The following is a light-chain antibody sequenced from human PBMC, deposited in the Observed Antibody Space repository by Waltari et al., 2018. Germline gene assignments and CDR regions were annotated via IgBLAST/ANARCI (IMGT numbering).Light chain of an antibody. Sequence: DLVMTQSPLSLPVTPGEPAPIPCRSSQSLLHSNGYNYLDWYLQKPGQSPQILIYLGSNRASGVPDRFSGSGSGTDFTLKISRVEAEDAGVYYCMEALQSVTFGQGTRLEIK. CDR1: QSLLHSNGYNY. CDR3: MEALQSVT. J-gene: IGKJ5*01. CDR2: LGS. V-gene: IGKV2-28*01.